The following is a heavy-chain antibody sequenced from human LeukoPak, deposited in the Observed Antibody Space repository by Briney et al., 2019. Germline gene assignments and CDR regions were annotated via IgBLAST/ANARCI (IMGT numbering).Heavy chain of an antibody. CDR2: IKSRSGGGAT. D-gene: IGHD6-13*01. CDR1: GFPLSAAW. Sequence: GGSLRPSCAASGFPLSAAWMTWVRETPGKGLECVGRIKSRSGGGATDYPTPVKGRFAISRDDSKHTLYLQMNSLKIEDTGVYYCTTVGSSWGFDYWGQGTLVTVSS. V-gene: IGHV3-15*01. CDR3: TTVGSSWGFDY. J-gene: IGHJ4*02.